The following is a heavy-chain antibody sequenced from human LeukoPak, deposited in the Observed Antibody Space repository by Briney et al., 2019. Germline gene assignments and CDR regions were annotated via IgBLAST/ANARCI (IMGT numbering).Heavy chain of an antibody. Sequence: ASETLSLACAVYGGSFSGYYWSWIRQPPGKGLEWIGEINHSGSTNYNPSLKSRVTISVDTSKNQFSLKLSSVTAADTAVYYCARGALVPAAKGRFDYWGQGTLVTVSS. CDR2: INHSGST. V-gene: IGHV4-34*01. D-gene: IGHD2-2*01. J-gene: IGHJ4*02. CDR1: GGSFSGYY. CDR3: ARGALVPAAKGRFDY.